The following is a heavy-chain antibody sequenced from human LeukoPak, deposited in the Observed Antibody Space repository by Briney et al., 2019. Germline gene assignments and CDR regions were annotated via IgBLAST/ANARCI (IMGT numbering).Heavy chain of an antibody. CDR1: GGSIGTYY. CDR2: IYYNGHT. V-gene: IGHV4-59*01. D-gene: IGHD6-13*01. J-gene: IGHJ2*01. Sequence: SETLSLTCTVSGGSIGTYYWSWIRQPPGKGLEWIGYIYYNGHTDYNPSLKSRVTISVDTSKNQFSLKLSSVTAADTAVYYCARVYYSNSYDYWYFDLWGRGTLVTVSS. CDR3: ARVYYSNSYDYWYFDL.